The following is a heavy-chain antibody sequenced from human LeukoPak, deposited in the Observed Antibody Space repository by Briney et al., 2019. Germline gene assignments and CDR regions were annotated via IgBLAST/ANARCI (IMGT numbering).Heavy chain of an antibody. CDR3: ARSCGGDCYSSHRYYFDY. V-gene: IGHV3-21*01. Sequence: GGSLRLSCAASGFTFSHFTINWVRQAPGKGLEWVSTISGSSTYIFYADSVKGRSTISRDDAKNSLYLQMNSLRAEDTAVYYCARSCGGDCYSSHRYYFDYWGQGSLVTVSS. CDR1: GFTFSHFT. D-gene: IGHD2-21*02. J-gene: IGHJ4*02. CDR2: ISGSSTYI.